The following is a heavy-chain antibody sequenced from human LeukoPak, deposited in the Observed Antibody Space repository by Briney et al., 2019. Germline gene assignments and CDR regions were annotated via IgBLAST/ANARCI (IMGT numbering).Heavy chain of an antibody. CDR2: IYPGDSDT. Sequence: GESLQISCKGSGYRFTSYWVGWVRQLPGKGLEWMGIIYPGDSDTRYSPSFQGQVTLSADKSISSAYLQWSSLKASDTAMYYCARHGRIAVADDAFDIWGQGTMVTVSS. J-gene: IGHJ3*02. V-gene: IGHV5-51*01. CDR1: GYRFTSYW. CDR3: ARHGRIAVADDAFDI. D-gene: IGHD6-19*01.